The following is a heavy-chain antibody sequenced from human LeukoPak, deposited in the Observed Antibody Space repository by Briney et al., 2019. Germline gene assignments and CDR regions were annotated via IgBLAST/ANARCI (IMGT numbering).Heavy chain of an antibody. CDR3: ARATSTSCYAI. D-gene: IGHD2-2*01. V-gene: IGHV4-59*01. Sequence: SETLSLTCSVSGGSISSYYWSWVRQPPGKGLEWIGYISYSGSTNYNPSLKSRVSMSVDTSKNQFSVRLTSVTAADTAVYYCARATSTSCYAIWGQGVLVTVSS. CDR2: ISYSGST. CDR1: GGSISSYY. J-gene: IGHJ4*02.